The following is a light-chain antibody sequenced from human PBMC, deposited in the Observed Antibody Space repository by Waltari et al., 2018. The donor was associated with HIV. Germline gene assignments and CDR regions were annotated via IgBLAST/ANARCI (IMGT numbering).Light chain of an antibody. CDR3: QQYNSDPS. CDR2: KAS. Sequence: DIHMTQSPSTLSAFIGDRVTITCRASQDGSNWLAWYQQKPGKAPKLLIHKASVLENGVSLRFSGSGFGTEFTLIIDSLEPDDFATYYCQQYNSDPSFGQGTRLEMK. CDR1: QDGSNW. J-gene: IGKJ5*01. V-gene: IGKV1-5*03.